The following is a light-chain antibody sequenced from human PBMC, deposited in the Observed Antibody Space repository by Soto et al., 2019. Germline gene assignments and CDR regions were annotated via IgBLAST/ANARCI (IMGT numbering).Light chain of an antibody. CDR1: QRFSKST. J-gene: IGKJ1*01. Sequence: EIVLTQSPGTLSLSPGERATLSCRPIQRFSKSTLAWYHQKPGQAPRLLIYGASSRATGIPDRFSGSGSGKDFTLTISRLEPEDFAVYYCQQYGNSRWTFGQGTKVEI. CDR3: QQYGNSRWT. CDR2: GAS. V-gene: IGKV3-20*01.